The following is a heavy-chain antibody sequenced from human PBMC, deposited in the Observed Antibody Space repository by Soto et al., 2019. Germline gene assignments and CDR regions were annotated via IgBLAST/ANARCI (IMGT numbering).Heavy chain of an antibody. CDR3: ARDGDYYDFWSGYTPLGYYYGMDV. Sequence: GGLQNLCNGASGVTFRIYWMRWVHQAPRKGLRWVSRINSDGSSTSYADSVKGRFTISRDNAKNTLYLQMNSLRAEDTAVYYCARDGDYYDFWSGYTPLGYYYGMDVWGQWTTVTVSS. J-gene: IGHJ6*02. CDR2: INSDGSST. V-gene: IGHV3-74*01. D-gene: IGHD3-3*01. CDR1: GVTFRIYW.